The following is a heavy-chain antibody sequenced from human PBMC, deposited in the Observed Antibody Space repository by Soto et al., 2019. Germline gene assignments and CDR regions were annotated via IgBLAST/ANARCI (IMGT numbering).Heavy chain of an antibody. CDR2: IYHSGSA. CDR3: ARIESSGYHFDY. CDR1: GGSISSSNW. V-gene: IGHV4-4*02. D-gene: IGHD3-22*01. Sequence: PSETLSLTCAVSGGSISSSNWWSWVRQPPGKGLEWIGEIYHSGSANYNPSLKSRVTISVDKSRKHFSLKLTSVTAADTAVYYCARIESSGYHFDYWGQGTLVTVSS. J-gene: IGHJ4*02.